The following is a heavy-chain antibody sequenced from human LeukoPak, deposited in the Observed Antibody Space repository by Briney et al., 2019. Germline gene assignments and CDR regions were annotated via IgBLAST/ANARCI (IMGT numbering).Heavy chain of an antibody. CDR1: GFTFSSYW. Sequence: GGSLRLSCAASGFTFSSYWMSWVRQAPGKGLEWVANIKQDGSEKYYVDSVKGRFTISRDNAKNSLYLQMNSLRAEDTAVYYCARLLYGDSYYYYYMDVWGKGTTVTVSS. J-gene: IGHJ6*03. V-gene: IGHV3-7*01. CDR2: IKQDGSEK. D-gene: IGHD4-17*01. CDR3: ARLLYGDSYYYYYMDV.